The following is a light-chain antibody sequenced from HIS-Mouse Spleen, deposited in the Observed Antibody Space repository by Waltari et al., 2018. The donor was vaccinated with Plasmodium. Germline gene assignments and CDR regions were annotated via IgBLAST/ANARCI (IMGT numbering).Light chain of an antibody. CDR3: YSTDSSGNHRV. Sequence: SYELTQPPSVSVSPGQTARITCSGDALPKNYAYWYQQKAGQAPVLVIYEDSKRPSGIPERFSGSRSGTVATLTISGAQVEDEADYYCYSTDSSGNHRVFGGGTKLTVL. V-gene: IGLV3-10*01. CDR2: EDS. J-gene: IGLJ3*02. CDR1: ALPKNY.